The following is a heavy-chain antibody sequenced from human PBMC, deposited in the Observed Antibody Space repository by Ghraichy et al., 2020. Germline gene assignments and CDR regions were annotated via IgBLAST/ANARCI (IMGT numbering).Heavy chain of an antibody. J-gene: IGHJ6*02. CDR2: ISWNSGSI. Sequence: GGSLRLSCAASGFTFDDYAMHWVRQAPGKGLEWVSGISWNSGSIGYADSVKGRFTISRDNAKNSLYLQMNSLRAEDTALYYCAKDFGDYYYYGMDVWGQGTTVTVSS. CDR1: GFTFDDYA. D-gene: IGHD3-10*01. V-gene: IGHV3-9*01. CDR3: AKDFGDYYYYGMDV.